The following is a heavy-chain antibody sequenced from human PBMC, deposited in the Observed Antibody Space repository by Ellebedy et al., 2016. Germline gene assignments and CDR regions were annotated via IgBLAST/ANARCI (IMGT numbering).Heavy chain of an antibody. D-gene: IGHD5-12*01. CDR1: GFTFSSYG. Sequence: GGSLRLXXAASGFTFSSYGMHWVRQAPGKGLEWVAVISYDGSNKYYADSVKGRFTISRDNSKNTLYLQMNSLRAEDTAVYYCARDYSGYDWIDYWGQGTLVTVSS. CDR3: ARDYSGYDWIDY. CDR2: ISYDGSNK. V-gene: IGHV3-30*03. J-gene: IGHJ4*02.